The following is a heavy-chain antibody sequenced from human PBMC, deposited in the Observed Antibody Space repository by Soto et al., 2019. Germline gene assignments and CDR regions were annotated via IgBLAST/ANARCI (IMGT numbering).Heavy chain of an antibody. D-gene: IGHD1-20*01. Sequence: SETLSLTCAVYGGSFSGYYWGWVRQPPGKGLEWIGNIDYSGTAYFSPSLATRVTFHVDTSKNQFSLTLYSVTAADTAVYYCARITGRHLDYWGQGILVTVSS. CDR2: IDYSGTA. V-gene: IGHV4-34*01. CDR1: GGSFSGYY. CDR3: ARITGRHLDY. J-gene: IGHJ4*02.